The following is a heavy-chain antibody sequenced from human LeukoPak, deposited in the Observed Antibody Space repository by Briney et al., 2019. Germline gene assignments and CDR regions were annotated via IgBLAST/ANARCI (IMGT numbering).Heavy chain of an antibody. CDR3: AREDGSVGVIDY. V-gene: IGHV3-9*01. CDR2: ISWNSGSI. J-gene: IGHJ4*02. D-gene: IGHD3-10*01. Sequence: GGSLRLSCAASGFTFDDYAMHWVRQAPGKGLEWVSGISWNSGSIGYADSVKGRFTISRDNAKNSLYLQMNSLRAEDTAVYYCAREDGSVGVIDYRGQGTLVTVSS. CDR1: GFTFDDYA.